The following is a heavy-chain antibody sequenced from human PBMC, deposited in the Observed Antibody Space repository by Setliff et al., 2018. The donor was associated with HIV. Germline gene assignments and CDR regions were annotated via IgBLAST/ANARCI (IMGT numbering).Heavy chain of an antibody. J-gene: IGHJ4*02. V-gene: IGHV1-46*01. CDR1: GYTFTSYY. D-gene: IGHD3-22*01. Sequence: ASVKVSCKASGYTFTSYYMHWVRQAPGQGLEWMGIINPSGGSTSYAQKFQGRVTMTRDTSTSTVYMELSSLRPEDTAVYYCARGANYYDSSGYLGGDYWGQGTLVTVSS. CDR3: ARGANYYDSSGYLGGDY. CDR2: INPSGGST.